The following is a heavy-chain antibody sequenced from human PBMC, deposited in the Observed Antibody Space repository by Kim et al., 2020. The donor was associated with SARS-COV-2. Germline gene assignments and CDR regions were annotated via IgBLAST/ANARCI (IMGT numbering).Heavy chain of an antibody. CDR2: IYYSGST. D-gene: IGHD3-10*02. CDR1: GGSLSSSSYY. J-gene: IGHJ4*03. CDR3: ARVRGVFYFVTGVYGSFDY. V-gene: IGHV4-39*07. Sequence: SETLSLTCTVSGGSLSSSSYYWGWIRQPPGKGLGWIASIYYSGSTYYNPSLRSRVTISVDKPKNQFSLKLSSVTAADTAVYYCARVRGVFYFVTGVYGSFDYWGRGTLLTVSS.